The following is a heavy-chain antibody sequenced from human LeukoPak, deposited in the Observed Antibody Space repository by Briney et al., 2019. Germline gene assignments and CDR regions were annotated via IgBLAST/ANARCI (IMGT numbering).Heavy chain of an antibody. CDR2: ISGSGGST. Sequence: GGSLRLSCAASGFTFSSYAMSWVRQAPGKGLEWVSVISGSGGSTYSADSVKGRFTISRDNSKNTLYLQMNSQRAEDTAVYFCAKSQDGGRLFHFDYWGQGTLVTVSS. CDR3: AKSQDGGRLFHFDY. CDR1: GFTFSSYA. V-gene: IGHV3-23*01. D-gene: IGHD1-26*01. J-gene: IGHJ4*02.